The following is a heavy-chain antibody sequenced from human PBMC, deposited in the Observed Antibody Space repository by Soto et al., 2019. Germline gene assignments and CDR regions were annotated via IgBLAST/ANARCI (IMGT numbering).Heavy chain of an antibody. V-gene: IGHV4-4*07. CDR3: ARGQRFSDWFDP. D-gene: IGHD3-3*01. Sequence: SETLSLTCSVSGGTISGYYWTWIRQPAEKGLEWIGRIYSSGNTKYNPSLQSRVTMSLDTSNNQFSLRLTSVTAADTAVYYCARGQRFSDWFDPWGQGTLVTVSS. J-gene: IGHJ5*02. CDR1: GGTISGYY. CDR2: IYSSGNT.